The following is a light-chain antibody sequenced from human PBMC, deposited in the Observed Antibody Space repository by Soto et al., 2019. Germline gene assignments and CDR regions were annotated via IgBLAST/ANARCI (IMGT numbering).Light chain of an antibody. CDR2: KAS. CDR1: ESISGW. Sequence: DIQMTQSPSTLSASVGDRVTITCRASESISGWLAWYQQKPGKAPKLVIFKASTLESGVPSRFSGSGSGTEFTLNISSLQTDDFAIYYCQQYNSYLRTFGQGTKVEIK. CDR3: QQYNSYLRT. J-gene: IGKJ1*01. V-gene: IGKV1-5*03.